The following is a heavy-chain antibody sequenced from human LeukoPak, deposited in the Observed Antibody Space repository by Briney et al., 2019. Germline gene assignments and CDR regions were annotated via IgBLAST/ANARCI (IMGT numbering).Heavy chain of an antibody. Sequence: SETLSLTCTVSGGSISSYYWSWIRQPPGKGLEWIGYIYYSGSTDYNPSLKSRVTISVDTSKNQFSLKLSSVTAADTAVYYCARHPRYSGSSMYYFDYWGQGTLVTVSS. CDR2: IYYSGST. V-gene: IGHV4-59*08. D-gene: IGHD1-26*01. J-gene: IGHJ4*02. CDR1: GGSISSYY. CDR3: ARHPRYSGSSMYYFDY.